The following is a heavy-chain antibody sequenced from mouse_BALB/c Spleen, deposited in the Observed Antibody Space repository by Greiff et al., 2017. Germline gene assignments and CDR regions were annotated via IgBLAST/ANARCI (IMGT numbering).Heavy chain of an antibody. D-gene: IGHD2-4*01. Sequence: VQLQQSGAELAKPGASVKMSCKASGYTFTSYWMHWVKQRPGQGLEWIGYLNPSTGYTEYNQKFKDKATLTADKSSSTAYMQLSSLTSEDSAVYDCATYDYDVAPFAYWGQGTLVTVSA. CDR3: ATYDYDVAPFAY. J-gene: IGHJ3*01. CDR1: GYTFTSYW. CDR2: LNPSTGYT. V-gene: IGHV1-7*01.